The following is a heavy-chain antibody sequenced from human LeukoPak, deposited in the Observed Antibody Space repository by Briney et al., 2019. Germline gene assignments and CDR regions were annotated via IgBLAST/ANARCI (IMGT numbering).Heavy chain of an antibody. V-gene: IGHV4-34*01. CDR1: GGSFSGYY. J-gene: IGHJ5*02. CDR3: ARDEYSSSSGWFDP. D-gene: IGHD6-6*01. CDR2: INHSGST. Sequence: PSETLSLTCAVYGGSFSGYYWSWIRQPPGKGLEWIGEINHSGSTNYNPSLKSRVTISVDTSKNQFSLKLSSVTAADTAVYYCARDEYSSSSGWFDPWGQGTLVTVSS.